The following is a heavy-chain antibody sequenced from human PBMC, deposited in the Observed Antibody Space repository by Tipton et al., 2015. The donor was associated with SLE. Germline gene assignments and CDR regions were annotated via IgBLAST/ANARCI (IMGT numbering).Heavy chain of an antibody. CDR1: GGSISSYY. CDR3: ARARDYYDSSGYYPYYFDY. CDR2: IYYSGST. D-gene: IGHD3-22*01. J-gene: IGHJ4*03. Sequence: LRLSCTVSGGSISSYYWSWIRQPPGKGLEWIGYIYYSGSTNYNPSLKSRVTISVDTSKNQFSLKLSSVTAADTAVYYCARARDYYDSSGYYPYYFDYWGQGTMATVSS. V-gene: IGHV4-59*01.